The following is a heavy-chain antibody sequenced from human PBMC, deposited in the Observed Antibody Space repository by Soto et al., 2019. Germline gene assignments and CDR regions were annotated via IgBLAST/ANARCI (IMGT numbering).Heavy chain of an antibody. D-gene: IGHD3-16*01. J-gene: IGHJ5*02. CDR2: MYYNGNI. CDR1: GGSISNYY. Sequence: SETLSLTCNVSGGSISNYYWTWVRQSPEKGLEWIGYMYYNGNINYNPSLKSRVTISIDTSKNQFSLTLKSVTAADTAVYYCASGGNWFDPWGQGVLITVSS. CDR3: ASGGNWFDP. V-gene: IGHV4-59*01.